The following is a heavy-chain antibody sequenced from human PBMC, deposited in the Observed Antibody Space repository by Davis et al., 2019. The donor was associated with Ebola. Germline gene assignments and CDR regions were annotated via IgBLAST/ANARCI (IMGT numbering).Heavy chain of an antibody. Sequence: HTGGSLRLSCPASGLTSSAYSMHWVRQAPGKGLMWVSHIYSDGSVTTYADSVRGRFTISRDNSKNTLYLQMNSLRDEDTAVYYCARATGMDVWGKGTTVTVSS. V-gene: IGHV3-74*01. CDR1: GLTSSAYS. J-gene: IGHJ6*04. CDR3: ARATGMDV. CDR2: IYSDGSVT.